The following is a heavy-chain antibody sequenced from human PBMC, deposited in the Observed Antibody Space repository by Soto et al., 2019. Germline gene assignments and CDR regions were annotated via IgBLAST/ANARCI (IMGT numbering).Heavy chain of an antibody. CDR1: GGTFGSYA. J-gene: IGHJ6*02. CDR3: AREAPYCTSATCPKFYDMDV. V-gene: IGHV1-69*13. D-gene: IGHD2-2*01. CDR2: IIPILNSP. Sequence: VASVKVSCKASGGTFGSYAITWVRRAPGQGLEWLGGIIPILNSPAYAQKLQARVVITADEITNTAYMELNSLRFDDTAVYYCAREAPYCTSATCPKFYDMDVWGQGTTVTVSS.